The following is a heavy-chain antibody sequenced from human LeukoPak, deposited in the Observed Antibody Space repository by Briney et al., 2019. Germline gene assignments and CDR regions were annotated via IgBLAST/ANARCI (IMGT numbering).Heavy chain of an antibody. V-gene: IGHV1-69*05. CDR2: IVPIFGRA. CDR3: AREGGITIFGMAQPGGAFDI. CDR1: GGTFNTYV. D-gene: IGHD3-3*01. Sequence: GASVKVSCKASGGASGGTFNTYVINWLRQAPGQGLEWVGGIVPIFGRANYAQKFQGRVTITTDESTTTAYMELSSLRSEDTAVYYCAREGGITIFGMAQPGGAFDIWGQGTMVTVSS. J-gene: IGHJ3*02.